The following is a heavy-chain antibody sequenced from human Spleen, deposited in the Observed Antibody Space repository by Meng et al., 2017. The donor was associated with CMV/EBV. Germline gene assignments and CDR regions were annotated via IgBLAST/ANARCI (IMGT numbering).Heavy chain of an antibody. V-gene: IGHV3-7*01. J-gene: IGHJ6*02. CDR2: IKQDGSEK. CDR3: AKNPFPFCSSTNCYSHYSFDL. CDR1: GFTFRNYW. Sequence: GESLKISCTASGFTFRNYWMSWVRQAPGKGLEWVANIKQDGSEKYYAGSVQGRFTISRDNAKNSLILHMNSLTAEDTAMYYCAKNPFPFCSSTNCYSHYSFDLWGQGTTVTVSS. D-gene: IGHD2-2*01.